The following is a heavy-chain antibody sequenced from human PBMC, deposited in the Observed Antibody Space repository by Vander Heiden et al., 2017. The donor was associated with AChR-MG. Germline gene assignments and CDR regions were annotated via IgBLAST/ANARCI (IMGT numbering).Heavy chain of an antibody. CDR1: GHNVPCYY. J-gene: IGHJ4*02. D-gene: IGHD4-17*01. CDR2: INPNSGST. CDR3: ARDLSVMTTVTRFDY. V-gene: IGHV1-2*02. Sequence: VQLVQSGAEVKKPGASVKGSCKASGHNVPCYYMAWVRQAPGQGLEWVGWINPNSGSTNYAQKLQGRVTITRDTSISTAYMELSRLRSDDTAVYYCARDLSVMTTVTRFDYWGQGTLVTVSS.